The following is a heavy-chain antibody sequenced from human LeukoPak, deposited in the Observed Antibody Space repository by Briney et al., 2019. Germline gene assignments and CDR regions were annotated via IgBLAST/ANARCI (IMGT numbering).Heavy chain of an antibody. D-gene: IGHD6-13*01. V-gene: IGHV4-39*01. Sequence: SETLSLTYTVSGVSIRNSIYCWAWIRQPPGKGLEWIGTISYSGSTYYNPSLKSRVTISVDTSKNQFSLKMNSVTAADTAVYYCATGRAAAGQYYFDYWGQGTLVTVSS. CDR2: ISYSGST. J-gene: IGHJ4*02. CDR3: ATGRAAAGQYYFDY. CDR1: GVSIRNSIYC.